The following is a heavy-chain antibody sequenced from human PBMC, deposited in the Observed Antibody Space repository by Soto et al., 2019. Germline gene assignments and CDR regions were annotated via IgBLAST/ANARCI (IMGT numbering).Heavy chain of an antibody. D-gene: IGHD3-22*01. J-gene: IGHJ1*01. CDR2: IYWDDDK. Sequence: QITLKESGPTLVKPTQTLTLTCTFSGFSLSTSGVGVGWIRQPPGKALEWLALIYWDDDKRYSPSLKNRLTNTKDTSKNHVVLTMTNMDPVDTATYYCAHTYYYDSSGYYYGRGYFQHWGQGTLVTVSS. CDR1: GFSLSTSGVG. CDR3: AHTYYYDSSGYYYGRGYFQH. V-gene: IGHV2-5*02.